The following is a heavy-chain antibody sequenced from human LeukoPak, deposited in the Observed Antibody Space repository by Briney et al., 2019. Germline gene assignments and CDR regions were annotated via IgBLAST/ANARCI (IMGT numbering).Heavy chain of an antibody. V-gene: IGHV3-30-3*01. CDR2: ISYDGSNK. Sequence: GGSLRLSCAASGFTFSSYAMHWVRQAPGKGLEWVAVISYDGSNKYYADSVKGRFTISRDNSKNTLYLQMNSLRAEDTAVYYCARGLRYYYMDVWGKGTTVTVSS. CDR3: ARGLRYYYMDV. CDR1: GFTFSSYA. J-gene: IGHJ6*03.